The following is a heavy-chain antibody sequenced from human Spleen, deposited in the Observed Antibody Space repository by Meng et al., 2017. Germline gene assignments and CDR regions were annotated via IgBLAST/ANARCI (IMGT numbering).Heavy chain of an antibody. CDR3: ARVENGGFGDYFDY. Sequence: QVQLQESGPGLVKPSQTLSLTCTVSGDSISSGDYYWSWIRQPPGKGLEWIGYIYYSGSTYYNPSLKSRVTISVDTSQNEISLELSSVTAADTAVYYCARVENGGFGDYFDYWGQGTLVTVSS. D-gene: IGHD2-8*01. CDR2: IYYSGST. CDR1: GDSISSGDYY. V-gene: IGHV4-30-4*01. J-gene: IGHJ4*02.